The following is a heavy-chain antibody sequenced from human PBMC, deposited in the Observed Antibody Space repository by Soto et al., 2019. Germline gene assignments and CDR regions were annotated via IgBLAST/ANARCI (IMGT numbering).Heavy chain of an antibody. CDR2: LYSGGST. CDR1: GLTVSSNY. D-gene: IGHD3-10*01. V-gene: IGHV3-53*02. Sequence: EVQLVETGGGLIQPGGSLRLSCAASGLTVSSNYMNWVRQAPGKGLEWVSVLYSGGSTHYAGSVKRRFIITRDNSKNTVYHQMNSLGVEDTAKYYCARDRPGDEGDGFDIWGPGTMVTVSS. CDR3: ARDRPGDEGDGFDI. J-gene: IGHJ3*02.